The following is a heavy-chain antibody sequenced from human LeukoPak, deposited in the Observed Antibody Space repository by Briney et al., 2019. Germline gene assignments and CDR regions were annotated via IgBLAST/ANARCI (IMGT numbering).Heavy chain of an antibody. J-gene: IGHJ4*02. CDR3: VRERDRGIDVADDFDY. CDR2: INDRGGYI. Sequence: GGSLRLSCAASGFSFSMYSMAWVRQAPGKGLEWVSVINDRGGYIQDADSVKGRFTISRDNYQNTLFLQMNSLRAEDTAVYYCVRERDRGIDVADDFDYWGQGTLDTVSS. CDR1: GFSFSMYS. V-gene: IGHV3-23*01. D-gene: IGHD6-19*01.